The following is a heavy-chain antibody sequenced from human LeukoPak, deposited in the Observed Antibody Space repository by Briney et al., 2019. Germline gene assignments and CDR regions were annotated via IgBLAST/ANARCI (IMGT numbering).Heavy chain of an antibody. CDR3: ARGVPKTSYYYYYMDV. D-gene: IGHD4-11*01. CDR2: ISSSGSTI. V-gene: IGHV3-11*04. CDR1: GFTFSDYY. Sequence: PGGSLRLSCAASGFTFSDYYTSWIRQAPGKGLEWVSYISSSGSTIYYADSVKGRFTISRDNAKNSLYLQMNSLRAEDTAVYYCARGVPKTSYYYYYMDVWGKGTTVAVSS. J-gene: IGHJ6*03.